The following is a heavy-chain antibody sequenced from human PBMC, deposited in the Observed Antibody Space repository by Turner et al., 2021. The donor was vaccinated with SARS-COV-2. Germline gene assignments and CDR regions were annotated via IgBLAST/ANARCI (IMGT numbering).Heavy chain of an antibody. CDR1: GGTFSSYA. D-gene: IGHD3-10*01. V-gene: IGHV1-69*01. J-gene: IGHJ4*02. Sequence: QVQLVQSGAEVTTPGSSVKVPCKASGGTFSSYAISWVRQAPGQGLEWMGGIIPIFGTPNYAQKFQGRVTITADESTSTAYMELSSLRSEDTAVYYCASFGGDYVFDYWGQGTLVTVSS. CDR2: IIPIFGTP. CDR3: ASFGGDYVFDY.